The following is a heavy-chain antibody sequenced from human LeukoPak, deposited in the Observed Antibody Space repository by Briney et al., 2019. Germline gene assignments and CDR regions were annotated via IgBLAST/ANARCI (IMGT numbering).Heavy chain of an antibody. CDR2: TGLSSSYI. D-gene: IGHD2-15*01. CDR3: ARERSYCSGATCSLDL. CDR1: GFSLSIYD. V-gene: IGHV3-21*01. Sequence: GGSLRLSCAASGFSLSIYDMVWVRQAPGKGLEWIASTGLSSSYIGYADSVKGRFTISRDNGENSVYLQMNSLRAEDTAVYLCARERSYCSGATCSLDLWGQGTLVNVSS. J-gene: IGHJ5*02.